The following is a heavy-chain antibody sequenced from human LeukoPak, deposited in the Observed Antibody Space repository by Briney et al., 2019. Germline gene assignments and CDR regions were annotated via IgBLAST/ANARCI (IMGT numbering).Heavy chain of an antibody. Sequence: PGGSLRLSCAASGFTFSSNGMNWVRQAPGKGLEWVGRTRNKANSYTTEYAASVKGRFTISRDDSKNSLYLQMNSLKTEDTAVYYCARDRHGEFDYWGQGTLVTVSS. CDR2: TRNKANSYTT. J-gene: IGHJ4*02. D-gene: IGHD4-17*01. CDR1: GFTFSSNG. CDR3: ARDRHGEFDY. V-gene: IGHV3-72*01.